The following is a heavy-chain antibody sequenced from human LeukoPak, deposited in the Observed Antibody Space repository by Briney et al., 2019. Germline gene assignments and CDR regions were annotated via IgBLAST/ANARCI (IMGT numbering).Heavy chain of an antibody. D-gene: IGHD1-14*01. CDR1: GFTVSNAW. V-gene: IGHV3-23*01. Sequence: GGSLRLSCAASGFTVSNAWMSWVRQAPGKGLEWVSGISGSGGSTYYADSVKGRFTISRDNSKNTLYLQMNSLRAEDTAVYYCAKDQTTWGNQFDYWGQGTLVTVSS. CDR3: AKDQTTWGNQFDY. CDR2: ISGSGGST. J-gene: IGHJ4*02.